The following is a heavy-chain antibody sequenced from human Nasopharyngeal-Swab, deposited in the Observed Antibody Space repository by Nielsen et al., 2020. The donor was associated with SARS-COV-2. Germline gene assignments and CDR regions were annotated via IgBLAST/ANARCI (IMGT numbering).Heavy chain of an antibody. Sequence: GGSLRLSCKGSGYSFTSYWIGWVRQMPGKGLEWMGIIYPGDSDTRYSPSFQGQVTISADKSISTAYLQWSSLKASDTAMYYCARRPSAYCSGGSCYSPNSDYYYGMDVWGQGTTVTVSS. V-gene: IGHV5-51*01. CDR2: IYPGDSDT. CDR1: GYSFTSYW. D-gene: IGHD2-15*01. J-gene: IGHJ6*02. CDR3: ARRPSAYCSGGSCYSPNSDYYYGMDV.